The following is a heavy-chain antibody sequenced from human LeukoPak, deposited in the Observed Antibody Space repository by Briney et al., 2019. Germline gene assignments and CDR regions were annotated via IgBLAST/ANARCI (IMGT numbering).Heavy chain of an antibody. V-gene: IGHV1-69*06. D-gene: IGHD5-12*01. CDR3: ATLAYPTLVATIIDP. CDR2: IIPIFGTA. J-gene: IGHJ5*02. Sequence: SVKVSCKASGYTFTSYYMHWVRQAPGQGLEWMGGIIPIFGTANYAQKFQGRVTITADKSTSTAYMELSSLRSEDTAVYYCATLAYPTLVATIIDPWGQGTLVTVSS. CDR1: GYTFTSYY.